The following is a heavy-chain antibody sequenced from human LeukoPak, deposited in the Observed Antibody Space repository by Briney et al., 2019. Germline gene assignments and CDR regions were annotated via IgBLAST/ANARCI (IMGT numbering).Heavy chain of an antibody. V-gene: IGHV4-4*02. CDR1: GGSISRSNW. CDR3: SREDYDDSGAWYFDL. Sequence: PSGTLSLTCAVSGGSISRSNWWSWVRQPPGKGLEWIGVIYHSGSTNYNPPLKSRVTISVDKSKNQFSLKLSSLTAADTAVYYCSREDYDDSGAWYFDLWGRGTLVTVSS. CDR2: IYHSGST. J-gene: IGHJ2*01. D-gene: IGHD3-3*01.